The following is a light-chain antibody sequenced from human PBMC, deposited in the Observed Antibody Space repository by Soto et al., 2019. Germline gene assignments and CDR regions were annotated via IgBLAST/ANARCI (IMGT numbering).Light chain of an antibody. J-gene: IGKJ4*01. CDR1: QSVDSGD. V-gene: IGKV3-20*01. CDR3: QHYRSSPLT. CDR2: GAS. Sequence: VLTQSPGTLSLSPGERSTLFCRAGQSVDSGDLAWYQQKPGRAPRLLIYGASSRATGIPDRFSGGGSGTDFTLTISSLEPEDVAVYYCQHYRSSPLTFGGGTKVDIK.